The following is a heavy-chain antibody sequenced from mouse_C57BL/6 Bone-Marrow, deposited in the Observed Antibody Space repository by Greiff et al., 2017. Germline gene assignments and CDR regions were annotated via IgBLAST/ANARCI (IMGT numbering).Heavy chain of an antibody. J-gene: IGHJ1*03. D-gene: IGHD1-1*01. CDR3: AKHNYYGSSYWYFDV. Sequence: VKVVESGPGLVAPSQSLSITCTVSGFSLTSYGADWVRQPPGKGLEWLGVIWGGGSTNYNSALMSRLSISKDNSKSQVFLKMNSLQTDDTAMYYCAKHNYYGSSYWYFDVWGTGTTVIVSS. CDR2: IWGGGST. CDR1: GFSLTSYG. V-gene: IGHV2-9*01.